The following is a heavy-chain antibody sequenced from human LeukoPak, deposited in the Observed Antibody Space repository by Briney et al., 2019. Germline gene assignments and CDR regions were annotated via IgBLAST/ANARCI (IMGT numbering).Heavy chain of an antibody. CDR3: ARGGRGPVDY. D-gene: IGHD5-12*01. CDR1: GGSFSGYY. Sequence: SETLSLTCAVYGGSFSGYYWSWIRQPPGKGLEWIGEINHSGSTNYNPSLKSRVTISVDTSKNQFSLKLSSVNAAERAVYYCARGGRGPVDYWGQGTLVTVSS. CDR2: INHSGST. J-gene: IGHJ4*02. V-gene: IGHV4-34*01.